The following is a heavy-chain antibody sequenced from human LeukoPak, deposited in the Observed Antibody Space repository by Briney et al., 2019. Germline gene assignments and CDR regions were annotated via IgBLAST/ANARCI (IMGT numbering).Heavy chain of an antibody. CDR2: IYHSGGTT. D-gene: IGHD6-25*01. CDR3: ARPTGRGGYPTDPFDI. V-gene: IGHV4-4*02. CDR1: GGSIRSSNW. Sequence: SSGTLSLTCAVSGGSIRSSNWWSWVRQPPGKGLEWIGEIYHSGGTTNYNPSPKSRVTISVDKSKNQFSLQLSSVTAADTALYYCARPTGRGGYPTDPFDIWGQGTMVTVSS. J-gene: IGHJ3*02.